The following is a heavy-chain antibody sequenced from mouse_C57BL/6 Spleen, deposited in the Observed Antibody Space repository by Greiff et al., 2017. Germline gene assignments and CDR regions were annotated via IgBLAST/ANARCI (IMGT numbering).Heavy chain of an antibody. Sequence: QVQLQQSGPELVKPGASVKISCKASGYSFTSYYIHWVKQRPGQGLEWIGWIYPGSGNTKYNEKFKGKATLTADTSSSTAYMQLSSLTSEDSAVYYCARDDGSTLDYWGQGTSVTVSS. CDR2: IYPGSGNT. CDR3: ARDDGSTLDY. V-gene: IGHV1-66*01. CDR1: GYSFTSYY. D-gene: IGHD1-1*01. J-gene: IGHJ4*01.